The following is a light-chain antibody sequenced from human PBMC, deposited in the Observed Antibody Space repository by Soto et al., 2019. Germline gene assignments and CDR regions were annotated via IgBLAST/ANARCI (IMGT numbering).Light chain of an antibody. CDR1: SSDIGAYDY. V-gene: IGLV2-14*01. CDR3: LSFTTTSTHV. Sequence: QSALTQPASLSGSPGQSITISCTGTSSDIGAYDYVSWFQQHPGKAPKLMISEVNNRPSGVSNRFSGSKSGNTAYLTISGLQVEDEAEYFCLSFTTTSTHVFXTGTKLTVL. J-gene: IGLJ1*01. CDR2: EVN.